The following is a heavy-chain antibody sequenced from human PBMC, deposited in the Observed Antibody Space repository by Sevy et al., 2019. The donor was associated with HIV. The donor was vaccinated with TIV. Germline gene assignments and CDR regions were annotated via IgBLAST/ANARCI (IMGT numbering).Heavy chain of an antibody. V-gene: IGHV3-21*01. CDR3: ARDTFGIAVADY. D-gene: IGHD6-19*01. Sequence: GGSPRLSCAASGFTFSSYNMNWVRQAPGKGLEWVSSISSSNSYIYYADSVKGRFTISRDIAKNSLYLQMNSLRAEDTAVYYCARDTFGIAVADYWGQGTLVTVSS. CDR2: ISSSNSYI. CDR1: GFTFSSYN. J-gene: IGHJ4*02.